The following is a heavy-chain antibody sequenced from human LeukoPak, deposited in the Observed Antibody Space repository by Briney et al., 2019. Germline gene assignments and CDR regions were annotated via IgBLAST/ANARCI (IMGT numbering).Heavy chain of an antibody. CDR2: LSGSGGTT. J-gene: IGHJ4*02. V-gene: IGHV3-23*01. Sequence: GGSLRLSCAASGFNFSFYVMSWVRQAPGKGLEWVSVLSGSGGTTYYADSVKGRFTISRDNSKNTLHLQMNSLRAEDTAVYYCARLSYDSGTHYTCYEYWGQGTLVTVSS. CDR3: ARLSYDSGTHYTCYEY. CDR1: GFNFSFYV. D-gene: IGHD3-10*01.